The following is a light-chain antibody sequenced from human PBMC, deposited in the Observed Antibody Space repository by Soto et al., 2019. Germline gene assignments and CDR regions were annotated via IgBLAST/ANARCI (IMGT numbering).Light chain of an antibody. CDR3: SSYSSSNTLEV. CDR1: SIDIGGYNY. Sequence: QSVLTQPASVSGSPGQSITISCTGTSIDIGGYNYVSWYQQHPGKAPKLMIYEVTDRPSGVSNRFSGSKSGNTAFLTISGLRAEDEADYYCSSYSSSNTLEVFGGGTKLTVL. CDR2: EVT. V-gene: IGLV2-14*01. J-gene: IGLJ3*02.